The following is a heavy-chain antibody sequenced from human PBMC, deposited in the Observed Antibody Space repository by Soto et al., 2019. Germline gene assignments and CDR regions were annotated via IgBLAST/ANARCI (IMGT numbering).Heavy chain of an antibody. J-gene: IGHJ6*04. CDR2: IYYSGST. CDR1: GGSLSSGGYY. CDR3: AGVTIYSYYGMDV. Sequence: SETLSLTCTVSGGSLSSGGYYWSWIRQHPGKGLEWIGYIYYSGSTYYNPSLKSRVTISVDTSKNQFSLKLSSVTAADTAVYYCAGVTIYSYYGMDVWGKGTTDTVSS. D-gene: IGHD2-21*01. V-gene: IGHV4-31*03.